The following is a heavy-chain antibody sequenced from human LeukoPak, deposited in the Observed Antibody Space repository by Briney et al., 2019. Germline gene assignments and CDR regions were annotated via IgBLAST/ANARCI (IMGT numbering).Heavy chain of an antibody. CDR3: ASKGPADCSSTSCYIGIMGFDP. D-gene: IGHD2-2*02. Sequence: PGGSLRLSCAASGFTFSSYSMNWVRQAPGKGLEWVSSISSSSSYKYYADSVKGRFTISRDNAENSLYLQMNSLRAEDTAVYYCASKGPADCSSTSCYIGIMGFDPWGQGTQVTVSS. CDR1: GFTFSSYS. J-gene: IGHJ5*02. CDR2: ISSSSSYK. V-gene: IGHV3-21*01.